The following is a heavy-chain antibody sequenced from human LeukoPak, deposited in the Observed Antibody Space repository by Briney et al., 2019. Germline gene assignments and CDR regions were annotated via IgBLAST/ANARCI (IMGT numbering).Heavy chain of an antibody. Sequence: ASVKVSCKASGYTFTSYDINWVRQATGQGLEWMGWMNPNSGNTGYAQEFQGRITITRNTSIRTAYMELSSLRSEDTAVYYCARLFQRNELNYYDSSGYSLGYWGQGTLVTVSS. CDR3: ARLFQRNELNYYDSSGYSLGY. CDR2: MNPNSGNT. CDR1: GYTFTSYD. V-gene: IGHV1-8*03. J-gene: IGHJ4*02. D-gene: IGHD3-22*01.